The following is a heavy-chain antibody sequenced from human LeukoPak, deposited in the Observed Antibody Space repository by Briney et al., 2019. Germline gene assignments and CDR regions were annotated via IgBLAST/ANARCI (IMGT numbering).Heavy chain of an antibody. V-gene: IGHV4-39*01. J-gene: IGHJ4*02. CDR1: GGSISRSSYY. D-gene: IGHD6-6*01. CDR2: IYYSGST. CDR3: ARHASLSIAAYFEY. Sequence: SETLSLTCTVSGGSISRSSYYWGWIRQPPGKGLEWIGTIYYSGSTYHNPSLKSRVTISVDTSKNQFSLKLSSVTAADTAVYYCARHASLSIAAYFEYWGQGTLVTVSS.